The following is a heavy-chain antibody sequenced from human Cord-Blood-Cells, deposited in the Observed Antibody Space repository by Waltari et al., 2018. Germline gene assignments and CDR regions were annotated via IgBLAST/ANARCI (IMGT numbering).Heavy chain of an antibody. Sequence: QLQLQESGPGLVKPSETLSLTCTVSGDSISSSSYYWGWIRQPPGKGLEWIGSIYYSGSTYYNPSLKSRITISVDTSKNQFSLKLSSVTAADTAVYYCARQGTLRDDSSGYSEDEAYWGQGTLVTVSS. V-gene: IGHV4-39*01. CDR2: IYYSGST. CDR1: GDSISSSSYY. CDR3: ARQGTLRDDSSGYSEDEAY. D-gene: IGHD3-22*01. J-gene: IGHJ4*02.